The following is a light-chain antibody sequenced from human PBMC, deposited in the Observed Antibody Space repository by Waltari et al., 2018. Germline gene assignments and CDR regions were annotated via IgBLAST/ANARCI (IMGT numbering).Light chain of an antibody. Sequence: DIQMTKPPSSLSASVGDRVTITCRTSQNIDNYLNWYQQKPGKPPNLLIYTAASLQGGIPSRFDGSGSVTDFTLTISSLQAEDFATYYCQQSYSNPVTFGGGTKVEIK. J-gene: IGKJ4*01. CDR2: TAA. CDR3: QQSYSNPVT. CDR1: QNIDNY. V-gene: IGKV1-39*01.